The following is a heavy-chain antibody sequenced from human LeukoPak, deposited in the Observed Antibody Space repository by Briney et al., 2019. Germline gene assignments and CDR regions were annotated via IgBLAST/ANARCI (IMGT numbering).Heavy chain of an antibody. J-gene: IGHJ4*02. CDR3: ARGDYGALDY. CDR1: GFTVSSNY. D-gene: IGHD4-17*01. CDR2: IYSGGST. V-gene: IGHV3-53*01. Sequence: GGSLRLYCAASGFTVSSNYMSWDRQAPGKGLEWVSVIYSGGSTYYADSVKGRFTISRDNSKNTLYLQMNSLRAEDTAVYYCARGDYGALDYWGQGTLVTVSS.